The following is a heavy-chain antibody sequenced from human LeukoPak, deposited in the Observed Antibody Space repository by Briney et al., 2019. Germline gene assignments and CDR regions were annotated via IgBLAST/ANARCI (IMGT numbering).Heavy chain of an antibody. V-gene: IGHV3-23*01. CDR1: GFTFSSYA. Sequence: PGGSLRLSCAASGFTFSSYAMSWVRQAPGKGLEWVSAISGSGGSTYYADSVKGRFTISRDNSKNTLYLQMNSLRAEDTAVYYCARVYGGPERYYYYGMDVWGQGTTVTVSS. J-gene: IGHJ6*02. CDR2: ISGSGGST. CDR3: ARVYGGPERYYYYGMDV. D-gene: IGHD4-17*01.